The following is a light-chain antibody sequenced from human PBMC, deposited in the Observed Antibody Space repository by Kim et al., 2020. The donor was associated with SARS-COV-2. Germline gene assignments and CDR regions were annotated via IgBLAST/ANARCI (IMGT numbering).Light chain of an antibody. CDR3: KQYDNPPYT. CDR1: QDISNY. V-gene: IGKV1-33*01. CDR2: DAS. Sequence: DIQMTQSPSSLSASVGDRVTITCHASQDISNYLNWYQQKPGKAPKLLIYDASNLETGVPSRFSGSGSGTDFTFTISSLQPEDIATYYCKQYDNPPYTFGQGTKLEI. J-gene: IGKJ2*01.